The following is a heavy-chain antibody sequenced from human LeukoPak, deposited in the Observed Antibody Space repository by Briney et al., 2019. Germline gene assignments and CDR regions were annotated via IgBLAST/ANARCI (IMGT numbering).Heavy chain of an antibody. CDR3: VRHGDYDSPLGY. Sequence: SETLSLTCTVSGGSISSYYWSWIRQPPGKGLEWIGYIYYSGSTNYNPSLKSRVTISVDTSKNQFSLKLSSVTAADTAVYYCVRHGDYDSPLGYWGQGTLVTVSS. D-gene: IGHD3-22*01. CDR1: GGSISSYY. J-gene: IGHJ4*02. V-gene: IGHV4-59*08. CDR2: IYYSGST.